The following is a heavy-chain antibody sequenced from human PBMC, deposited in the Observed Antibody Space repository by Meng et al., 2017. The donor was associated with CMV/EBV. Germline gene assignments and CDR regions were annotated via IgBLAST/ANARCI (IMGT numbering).Heavy chain of an antibody. CDR1: GFTFSSYA. Sequence: GESLKISCAASGFTFSSYAMHWVRQAPGKGLEWVAVISYDGSNKYYADSVKGRFTIPRDNYKNTLYLQMNSLRAEDTAVYYCARGSTDDNSWYYYWGQGTLVTVSS. CDR2: ISYDGSNK. CDR3: ARGSTDDNSWYYY. D-gene: IGHD6-13*01. V-gene: IGHV3-30*04. J-gene: IGHJ4*02.